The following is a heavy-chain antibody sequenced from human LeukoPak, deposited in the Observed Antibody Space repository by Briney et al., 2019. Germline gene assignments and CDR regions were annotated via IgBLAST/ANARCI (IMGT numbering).Heavy chain of an antibody. CDR2: ISWNSGSI. CDR1: GFTFDDYA. V-gene: IGHV3-9*01. Sequence: PGGSLRLSCAASGFTFDDYAMHWVRHAPGKGLGWVSGISWNSGSIGYADSVKGRFNISRDNAKNSLYLQMNSLRAEDTALYYCAKDISLGRAAAGTHFQHWGQGTLVTVSS. D-gene: IGHD6-13*01. CDR3: AKDISLGRAAAGTHFQH. J-gene: IGHJ1*01.